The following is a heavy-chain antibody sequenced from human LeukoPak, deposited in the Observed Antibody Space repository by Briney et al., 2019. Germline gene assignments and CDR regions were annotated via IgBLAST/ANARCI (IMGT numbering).Heavy chain of an antibody. V-gene: IGHV1-69*04. CDR2: IIPILGIA. CDR3: ARGGTYYYDSSGYPTDAFDI. CDR1: GGTFSSYA. J-gene: IGHJ3*02. D-gene: IGHD3-22*01. Sequence: EASVKVSCKASGGTFSSYAISWVRQAPGQGLEWMGRIIPILGIANYAQKFQGRVTITADKSTSTAYMELSSLRSEDTAVYYCARGGTYYYDSSGYPTDAFDIWGQGTMVTVYS.